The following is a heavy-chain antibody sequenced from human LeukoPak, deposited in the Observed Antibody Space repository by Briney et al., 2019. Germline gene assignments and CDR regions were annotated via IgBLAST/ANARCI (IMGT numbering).Heavy chain of an antibody. CDR3: ARLSPLGYCSSTSCPWYFDY. Sequence: GESLKISCKGSGYSFSTYWIGWVRQMPGKGLEWTGIIYPGDSDTRYSPSFQGQVTISADESVSAAYLQWGSLKASDTAMYYCARLSPLGYCSSTSCPWYFDYWGQGTLVTVSS. CDR2: IYPGDSDT. D-gene: IGHD2-2*01. V-gene: IGHV5-51*01. J-gene: IGHJ4*02. CDR1: GYSFSTYW.